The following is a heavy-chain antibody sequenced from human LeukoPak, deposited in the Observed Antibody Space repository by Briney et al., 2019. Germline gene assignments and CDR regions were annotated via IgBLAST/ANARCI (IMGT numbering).Heavy chain of an antibody. CDR3: ARDSGGSGSYFSCDY. CDR1: GGTFSSYA. CDR2: IIPIFGTA. V-gene: IGHV1-69*13. Sequence: GASVKVSCKASGGTFSSYAISWVRQAPGQGLEWMGGIIPIFGTANYAQKFQGRVTITADESTSTAYMELSSLRSEDTAVYYCARDSGGSGSYFSCDYWGQGTLVTVSS. D-gene: IGHD1-26*01. J-gene: IGHJ4*02.